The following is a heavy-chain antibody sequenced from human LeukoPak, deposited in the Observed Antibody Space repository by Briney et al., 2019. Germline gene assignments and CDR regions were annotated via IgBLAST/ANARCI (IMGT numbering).Heavy chain of an antibody. CDR3: ARGTDSSWPGRLDY. J-gene: IGHJ4*02. D-gene: IGHD6-13*01. V-gene: IGHV4-59*01. CDR2: ISYSGTT. Sequence: PSETLSLTCTVSGGPISNYYWSWIRQPPGKGLEWIGFISYSGTTNYYPSLKTRVTMSVDTSKSQVSLKLSSVTAADTAVYYCARGTDSSWPGRLDYWGQGILVTVSS. CDR1: GGPISNYY.